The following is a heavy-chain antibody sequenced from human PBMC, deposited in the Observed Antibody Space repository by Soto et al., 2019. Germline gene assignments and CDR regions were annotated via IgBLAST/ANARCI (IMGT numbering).Heavy chain of an antibody. D-gene: IGHD2-21*02. J-gene: IGHJ6*02. CDR2: INHSGST. V-gene: IGHV4-34*01. Sequence: SETLSLTCAVYGGSFSGYYWSWIRQPPGKGLEWIGEINHSGSTNYNPSFKSRVTISVDTSKNQFSLKLNSVAAADTAVYYCARDLWGYCGTDCYPLDVWGQGTTVTVSS. CDR3: ARDLWGYCGTDCYPLDV. CDR1: GGSFSGYY.